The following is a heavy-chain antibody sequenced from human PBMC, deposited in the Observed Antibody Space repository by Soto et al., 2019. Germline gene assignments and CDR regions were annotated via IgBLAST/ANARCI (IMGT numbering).Heavy chain of an antibody. D-gene: IGHD3-9*01. CDR3: ASNYDILTGYYISY. CDR1: GFTFSSYS. CDR2: ISSSSSYI. Sequence: GGSLRLSCAASGFTFSSYSMNWVRQAPGKGLEWVSSISSSSSYIYYADSVKGRFTISRDNAKNSLYLQMNSLRAEDTAVYYCASNYDILTGYYISYWGQGALVTVSS. V-gene: IGHV3-21*01. J-gene: IGHJ4*02.